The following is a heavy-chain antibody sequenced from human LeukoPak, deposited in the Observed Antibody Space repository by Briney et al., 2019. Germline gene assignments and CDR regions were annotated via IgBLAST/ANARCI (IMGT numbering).Heavy chain of an antibody. Sequence: PGRSLRLSCAASGFTFSSYAMYWVRQSPGKGLEWVAVISYDGSNKYYADSVKGRFTISRDNSKNTLYLQMNSLRAEDTAVYYCARQQLVYYYYYGMDVWGQGTTVTVSS. J-gene: IGHJ6*02. CDR2: ISYDGSNK. CDR3: ARQQLVYYYYYGMDV. CDR1: GFTFSSYA. D-gene: IGHD6-13*01. V-gene: IGHV3-30*04.